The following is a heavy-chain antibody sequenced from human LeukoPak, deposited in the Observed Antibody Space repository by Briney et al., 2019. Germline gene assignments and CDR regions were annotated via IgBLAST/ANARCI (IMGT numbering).Heavy chain of an antibody. CDR3: ARRRDGYNSAWFDP. Sequence: SVKVSCKASGGTFSSYAISWVRQAPGQGLEWMGRIIPIFGIANYAQKFQGRVTITADKSTSTAYMELSSLRSEDTAVYYCARRRDGYNSAWFDPWGQGTLVTVFS. CDR1: GGTFSSYA. J-gene: IGHJ5*02. CDR2: IIPIFGIA. V-gene: IGHV1-69*04. D-gene: IGHD5-24*01.